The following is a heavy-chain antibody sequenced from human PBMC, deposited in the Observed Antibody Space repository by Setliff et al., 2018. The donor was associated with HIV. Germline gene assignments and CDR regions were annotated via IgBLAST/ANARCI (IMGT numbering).Heavy chain of an antibody. CDR1: GGSFSGYY. CDR2: INHSGST. Sequence: SETLSLTCAVYGGSFSGYYWSWIRQPPGKGLEWIGEINHSGSTNYNPSLKSRVTISVDKSKNQFSLKPSSVTAADTAVYYCAGGPGYCSGGTCYPGGWFDPWGQGTLVTVSS. D-gene: IGHD2-15*01. V-gene: IGHV4-34*01. J-gene: IGHJ5*02. CDR3: AGGPGYCSGGTCYPGGWFDP.